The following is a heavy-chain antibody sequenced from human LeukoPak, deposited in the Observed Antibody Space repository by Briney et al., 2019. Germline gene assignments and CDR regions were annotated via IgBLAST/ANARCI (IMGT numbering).Heavy chain of an antibody. CDR1: GGSISSGGYY. D-gene: IGHD3-22*01. Sequence: SQTLSLTCTVSGGSISSGGYYWSWIRQPAGKGLEWIGRIYTSGSTNYNPSLKSRVTISVDTSKNQFSLKLSSVTAADTAVYYCARAHYYDSSGYSGDYWGQGTLVTVSS. CDR3: ARAHYYDSSGYSGDY. V-gene: IGHV4-61*02. J-gene: IGHJ4*02. CDR2: IYTSGST.